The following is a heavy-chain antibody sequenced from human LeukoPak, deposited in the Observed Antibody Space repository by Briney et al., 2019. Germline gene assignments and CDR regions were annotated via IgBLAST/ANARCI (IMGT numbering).Heavy chain of an antibody. V-gene: IGHV3-23*01. CDR1: GSTFSSYA. Sequence: GGSLGLSCAASGSTFSSYAMSWVRQAPGKGLEWVSAISGSGGSTYYADSVKGRFTISRDNSKNTLYLQMNSLRAEDTAVYYCASSATVAGTRVFDYWGQGTLVTVSS. D-gene: IGHD6-19*01. CDR2: ISGSGGST. J-gene: IGHJ4*02. CDR3: ASSATVAGTRVFDY.